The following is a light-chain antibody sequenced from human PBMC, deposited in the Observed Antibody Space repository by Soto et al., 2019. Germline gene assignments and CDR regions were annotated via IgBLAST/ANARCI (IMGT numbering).Light chain of an antibody. J-gene: IGLJ3*02. CDR3: QSYDSSNFWV. V-gene: IGLV6-57*03. CDR2: EDN. CDR1: SGSIASNY. Sequence: NFMLTQPHSVSESPGKTVTISCTRSSGSIASNYVQWYQQRPGSAPTTVIYEDNQRPSGVPDRFSGSLDSSSNSASLTISGLKTEDEADYYCQSYDSSNFWVFGGGTKLTVL.